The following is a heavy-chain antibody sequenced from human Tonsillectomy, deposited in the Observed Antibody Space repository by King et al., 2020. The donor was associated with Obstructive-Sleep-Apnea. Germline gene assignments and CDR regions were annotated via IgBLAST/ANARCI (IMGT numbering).Heavy chain of an antibody. CDR1: GASITNYY. CDR3: AKLRWELPGRDAFDM. D-gene: IGHD1-26*01. J-gene: IGHJ3*02. V-gene: IGHV4-59*03. CDR2: LYYSGSP. Sequence: QLQESGPGLVKPSETLSLTCTVSGASITNYYWSLIRQPPGKGLGWIGYLYYSGSPNYNPSLKSRVTISVDTSKNQFSLRLTAVTAADTAVYYCAKLRWELPGRDAFDMGGQGTMVTVPS.